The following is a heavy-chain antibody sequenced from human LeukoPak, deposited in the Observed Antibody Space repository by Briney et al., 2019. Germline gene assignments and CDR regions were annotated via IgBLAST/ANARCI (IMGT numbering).Heavy chain of an antibody. Sequence: ASVNVSCKASRFTSDVINWVRQAPGQGLEWMGWISTYSGNTNYAQKLQGRVTMTTDTSTTTAYMELRSLRSDDTAVYYCAREIDYWGQGTLVTVSS. V-gene: IGHV1-18*01. CDR3: AREIDY. CDR1: RFTSDV. J-gene: IGHJ4*02. CDR2: ISTYSGNT.